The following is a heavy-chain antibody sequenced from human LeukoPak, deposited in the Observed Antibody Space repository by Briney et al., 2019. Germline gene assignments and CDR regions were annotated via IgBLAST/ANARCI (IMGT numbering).Heavy chain of an antibody. V-gene: IGHV3-23*01. CDR2: ISGSGGST. Sequence: GGSLRLSCVASGLTFSSYAMSWVRQAPGKGLEWVSAISGSGGSTYHADSVKGRFTITRDNSKNTLYLQMNSLRAEDTAVYYCAKGDLAYCGGDCYDYYYYGMDVWGQGTTVNVSS. D-gene: IGHD2-21*02. CDR1: GLTFSSYA. J-gene: IGHJ6*02. CDR3: AKGDLAYCGGDCYDYYYYGMDV.